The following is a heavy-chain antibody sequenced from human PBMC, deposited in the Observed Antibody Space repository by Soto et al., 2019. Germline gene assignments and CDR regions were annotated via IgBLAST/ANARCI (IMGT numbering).Heavy chain of an antibody. J-gene: IGHJ6*02. Sequence: SETLSLTCAVYGGSFSGYYWSWIRQPPGKGLEWIGEINHSGSTNYNPSLKSRVTISVDTSKNQFSLKLSSVTAADTAVYYCARGRVRIAAAGFYYYYGMDVWGQGTTVTVSS. CDR1: GGSFSGYY. CDR2: INHSGST. CDR3: ARGRVRIAAAGFYYYYGMDV. V-gene: IGHV4-34*01. D-gene: IGHD6-13*01.